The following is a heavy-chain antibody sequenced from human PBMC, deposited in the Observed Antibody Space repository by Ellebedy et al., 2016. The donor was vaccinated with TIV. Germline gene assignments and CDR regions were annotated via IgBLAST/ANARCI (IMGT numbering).Heavy chain of an antibody. CDR1: GGTFSSYA. D-gene: IGHD2-2*01. V-gene: IGHV1-69*13. J-gene: IGHJ6*02. CDR3: ARQVVPAAMGYYYYGMDV. CDR2: IIPIFGTA. Sequence: AASVKVSCKASGGTFSSYAISWVRQAPGQGLEWMGGIIPIFGTANYAQKFQGRVTITADESTSTAYMELSSLRSEDTAVYYCARQVVPAAMGYYYYGMDVWGQGTTVTVSS.